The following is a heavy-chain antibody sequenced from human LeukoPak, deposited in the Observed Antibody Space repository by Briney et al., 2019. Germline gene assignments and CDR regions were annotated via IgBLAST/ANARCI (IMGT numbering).Heavy chain of an antibody. CDR2: IYYSGST. CDR1: GGSISSYY. CDR3: ARDYDILTGYPDAFDI. D-gene: IGHD3-9*01. J-gene: IGHJ3*02. V-gene: IGHV4-59*12. Sequence: PPETLSLTCTVSGGSISSYYWSWIRQPPGKGLEWIGYIYYSGSTNYNPSLKSRVTISVDTSKNQFSLKLSSVTAADTAVYYCARDYDILTGYPDAFDIWGQGTMVTVSS.